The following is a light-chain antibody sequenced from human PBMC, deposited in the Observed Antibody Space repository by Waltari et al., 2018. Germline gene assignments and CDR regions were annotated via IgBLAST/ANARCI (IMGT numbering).Light chain of an antibody. CDR3: SSFRSANSGV. CDR1: SSDFGNYNY. Sequence: QSALTQPASVSGSPGQSITISCTGTSSDFGNYNYVSWYQQHPGKAPKLMIYDVSNRASGVSIKFSCSQSCNTASLTISWLQAEDEACYYCSSFRSANSGVFGGGTKLTVL. J-gene: IGLJ2*01. CDR2: DVS. V-gene: IGLV2-14*03.